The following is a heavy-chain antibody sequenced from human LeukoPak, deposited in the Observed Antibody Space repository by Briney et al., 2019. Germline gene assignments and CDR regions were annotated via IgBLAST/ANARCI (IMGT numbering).Heavy chain of an antibody. V-gene: IGHV1-69*06. CDR1: GGTFSSYA. J-gene: IGHJ2*01. Sequence: SVKVSCKASGGTFSSYAISWVRQAPGQGLEWMGGIIPIFGTANYAQKFQGRVTITADKSTSTAYMELSSLRAEDTAVYYCARPPRYCSSTSCYDDWYFDLWGRGTLVTVSS. CDR3: ARPPRYCSSTSCYDDWYFDL. CDR2: IIPIFGTA. D-gene: IGHD2-2*01.